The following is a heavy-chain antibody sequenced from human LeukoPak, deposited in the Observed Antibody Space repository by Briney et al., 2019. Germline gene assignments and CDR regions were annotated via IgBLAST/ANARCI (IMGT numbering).Heavy chain of an antibody. CDR3: AKHISLWQWLGIDY. D-gene: IGHD6-19*01. CDR1: GVTFSSYA. V-gene: IGHV3-23*01. J-gene: IGHJ4*02. Sequence: PGGSLGLSCAASGVTFSSYAMSWVRQAPGKGLEWVSAISGSGGSTYYADSVKGRFTISRDNSKNTLYLQMNSLRAEDTAVYYCAKHISLWQWLGIDYWGQGTLVTVSS. CDR2: ISGSGGST.